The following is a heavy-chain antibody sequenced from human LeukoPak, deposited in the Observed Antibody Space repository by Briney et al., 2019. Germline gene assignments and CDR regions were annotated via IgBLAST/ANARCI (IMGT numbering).Heavy chain of an antibody. CDR2: ISYDGSNK. D-gene: IGHD6-13*01. V-gene: IGHV3-30*04. J-gene: IGHJ4*02. CDR1: GTIFSRNA. Sequence: GGSLRLSCAASGTIFSRNAIHWVRQAPGKGLEWVAVISYDGSNKYYADSVKGRFTISRDNSKNTLYLQMNSLRAEDTAVYYCARDRTAAAGTFDYWGQGTLVTVSS. CDR3: ARDRTAAAGTFDY.